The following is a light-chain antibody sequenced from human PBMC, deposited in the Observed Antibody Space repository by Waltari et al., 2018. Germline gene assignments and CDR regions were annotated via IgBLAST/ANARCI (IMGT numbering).Light chain of an antibody. CDR3: QSADSSGTWV. CDR2: KDT. V-gene: IGLV3-25*03. CDR1: ALPKQF. J-gene: IGLJ3*02. Sequence: SYELTQPPSVSVSPGHTATITCSGDALPKQFAHWYHQKPGQAPVVVIYKDTERPSGIPERFSGSSSGTTVTLTINGVQAEDEADYYCQSADSSGTWVFGGGTKLTVL.